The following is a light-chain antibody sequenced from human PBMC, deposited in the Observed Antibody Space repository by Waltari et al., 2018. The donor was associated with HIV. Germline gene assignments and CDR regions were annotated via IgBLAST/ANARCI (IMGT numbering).Light chain of an antibody. CDR3: LLYYKNFRV. J-gene: IGLJ3*02. CDR1: TGAVPRDSY. V-gene: IGLV7-43*01. Sequence: QTVVTQEPSLTVSLGGTVTVTCPSNTGAVPRDSYTNWFQQKPGQAPRPLIYNTNNRHSWTPARFSGALLGGKAVLTLSGVQPEDEADYYCLLYYKNFRVFGGGTKLTVL. CDR2: NTN.